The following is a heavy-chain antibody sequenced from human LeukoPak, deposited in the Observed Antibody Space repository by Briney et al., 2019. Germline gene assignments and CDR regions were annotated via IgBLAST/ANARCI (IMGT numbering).Heavy chain of an antibody. Sequence: ASVKVSCKASGGTFSSYAISWVRQAPGQGLEWMGGIIPIFGTANYAQKFQGRVTITADESTSTAYMELSSLRLEDTAVYYCARGRWERSGWYYLDYWGQGTLVTVSS. CDR3: ARGRWERSGWYYLDY. J-gene: IGHJ4*02. D-gene: IGHD6-19*01. CDR2: IIPIFGTA. CDR1: GGTFSSYA. V-gene: IGHV1-69*13.